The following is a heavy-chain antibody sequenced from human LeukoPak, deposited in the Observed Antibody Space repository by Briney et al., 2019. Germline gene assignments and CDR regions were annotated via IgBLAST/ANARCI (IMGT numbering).Heavy chain of an antibody. V-gene: IGHV4-4*07. J-gene: IGHJ5*02. D-gene: IGHD6-13*01. CDR3: ARDGDSSWYGWFDP. CDR2: IYTSGST. CDR1: GGSTSSYY. Sequence: SETLSLTCTVSGGSTSSYYWSWIRQPAGKGLEWIGRIYTSGSTNYNPSLKSRVTMSVDTSKNQFSLKLSSVTAADTAVYYCARDGDSSWYGWFDPWGQGTLVTVSS.